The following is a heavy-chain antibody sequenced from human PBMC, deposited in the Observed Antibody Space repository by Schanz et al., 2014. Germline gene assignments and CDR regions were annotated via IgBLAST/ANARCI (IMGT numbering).Heavy chain of an antibody. J-gene: IGHJ4*02. V-gene: IGHV3-23*01. D-gene: IGHD1-20*01. CDR3: ANNWNLDY. CDR2: ISGRDGST. Sequence: EVQLLDSGGGLVKPGGSLRLSCTASGFPFSDYFMAWIRQPPGMGLEWVSAISGRDGSTYYADSVRGRFTISRDNSKNTLYLQMNSLRAEDTAVYYCANNWNLDYWGQGTLVTVSS. CDR1: GFPFSDYF.